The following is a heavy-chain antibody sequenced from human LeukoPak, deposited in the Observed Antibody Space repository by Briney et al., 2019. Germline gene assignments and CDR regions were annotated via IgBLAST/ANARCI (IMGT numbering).Heavy chain of an antibody. J-gene: IGHJ6*03. V-gene: IGHV4-34*01. CDR2: INHSGST. CDR3: ARGKSTMATFSKYYYMDV. Sequence: SETLSLTCTVSGGSISSYYWSWIRQPPGKGLEWIGEINHSGSTTYNPSLKSRVAISVDTSKNQFSLRLNSVTAADTAVYYCARGKSTMATFSKYYYMDVWGKGTTVTVSS. D-gene: IGHD4/OR15-4a*01. CDR1: GGSISSYY.